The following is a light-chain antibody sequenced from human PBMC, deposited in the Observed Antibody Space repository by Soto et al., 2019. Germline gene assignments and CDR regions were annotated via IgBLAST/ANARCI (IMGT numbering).Light chain of an antibody. CDR3: HHYNSYPGT. CDR2: DAS. V-gene: IGKV1-5*01. CDR1: QSVTSW. Sequence: DVQMTQSPSTLSASVGDRVTITCRASQSVTSWLAWYQQKPGKAPKVLIYDASSLESGVPSRFGGSGSGTEFTLTISSLHPDDFATYYCHHYNSYPGTFGQGTKVEIK. J-gene: IGKJ1*01.